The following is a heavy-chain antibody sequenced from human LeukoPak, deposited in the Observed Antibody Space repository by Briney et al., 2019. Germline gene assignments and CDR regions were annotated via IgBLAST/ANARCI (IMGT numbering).Heavy chain of an antibody. CDR2: IYDSGST. J-gene: IGHJ4*02. CDR1: GGSISSGGYY. V-gene: IGHV4-31*03. CDR3: ARGGSYYHANFDY. Sequence: PSQTLSLTCTVSGGSISSGGYYWSWIRQHSGRGLEWIGYIYDSGSTYYNPSLKSRVTISVDTSKNHFSLKLSSVTAADTAVYYCARGGSYYHANFDYWGQGTLVTVSS. D-gene: IGHD1-26*01.